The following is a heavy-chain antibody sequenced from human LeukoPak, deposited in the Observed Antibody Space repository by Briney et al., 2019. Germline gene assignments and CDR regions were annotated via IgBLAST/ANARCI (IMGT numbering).Heavy chain of an antibody. D-gene: IGHD6-19*01. V-gene: IGHV1-8*01. J-gene: IGHJ5*02. CDR2: MNPNSGNT. CDR3: ARGEYSSGWFP. CDR1: GYTFASYD. Sequence: ASVKVSCKASGYTFASYDINWVRQATGQGLEWMGWMNPNSGNTGYAQQFQGRVTMTRNTSISTAYMELSSLRSEDTAVYYCARGEYSSGWFPWGQGTLVTVSS.